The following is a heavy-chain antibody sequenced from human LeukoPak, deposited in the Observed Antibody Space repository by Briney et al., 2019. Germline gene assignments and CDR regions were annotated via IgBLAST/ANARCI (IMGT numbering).Heavy chain of an antibody. V-gene: IGHV3-30*04. CDR3: AKDRSPYNWNDPGDY. D-gene: IGHD1-1*01. CDR1: GFTFSSYA. CDR2: ISYDGSNK. Sequence: PGGSLRLSCASSGFTFSSYAMHWVRQAPGKGLEWVAVISYDGSNKYYADSVKGRFTISRDNSKNTLYLQMNSLRAEDTAVYYCAKDRSPYNWNDPGDYWGQGTLVTVSS. J-gene: IGHJ4*02.